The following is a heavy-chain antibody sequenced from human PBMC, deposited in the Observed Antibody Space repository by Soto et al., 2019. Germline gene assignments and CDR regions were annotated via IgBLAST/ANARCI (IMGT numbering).Heavy chain of an antibody. Sequence: QVQLQESGPGLVKPSGTLSLTCAVSGGSISSSNWWSWVRQPPGKGLEWIGEIYHSGSTNYNPSLKSRVAISVDKSKTQFSLKRSSVTAADTAVYYCAGVGTGGYGGYDVVRTYWFDPWGQGTLVTVSS. CDR3: AGVGTGGYGGYDVVRTYWFDP. CDR1: GGSISSSNW. CDR2: IYHSGST. D-gene: IGHD5-12*01. J-gene: IGHJ5*02. V-gene: IGHV4-4*02.